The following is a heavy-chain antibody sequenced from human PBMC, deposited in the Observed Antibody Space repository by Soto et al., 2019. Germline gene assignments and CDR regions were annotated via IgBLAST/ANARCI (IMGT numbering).Heavy chain of an antibody. CDR3: AKDKYSSRFYFDY. D-gene: IGHD6-19*01. CDR1: GLTFDDYA. Sequence: GGSLRLSCAASGLTFDDYATHWVRQAPGKGLEWVSGISWNSGSIGYADSVKGRFTISRDNAKNSLYLQMNSLRAEDTALYYCAKDKYSSRFYFDYWGQGTLVTVSS. J-gene: IGHJ4*02. V-gene: IGHV3-9*01. CDR2: ISWNSGSI.